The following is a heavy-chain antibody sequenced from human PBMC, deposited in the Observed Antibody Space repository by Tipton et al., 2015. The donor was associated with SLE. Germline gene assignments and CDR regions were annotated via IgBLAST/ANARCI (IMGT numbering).Heavy chain of an antibody. CDR2: LYAGGST. CDR3: ARRGVTFLDV. Sequence: TLSLTCSVSGVSISTSRYYWGWIRQSPGQGLEWVGSLYAGGSTYFHPSLKSRASISADASKNHFSLKLNSVTAADTAVYYCARRGVTFLDVWGQGTMVTVSS. V-gene: IGHV4-39*02. CDR1: GVSISTSRYY. J-gene: IGHJ3*01. D-gene: IGHD3-10*01.